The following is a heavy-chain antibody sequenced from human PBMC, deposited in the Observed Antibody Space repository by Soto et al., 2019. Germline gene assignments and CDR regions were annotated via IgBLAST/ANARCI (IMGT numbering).Heavy chain of an antibody. D-gene: IGHD3-9*01. CDR2: INHSGST. V-gene: IGHV4-34*01. J-gene: IGHJ5*02. CDR3: ARVGYYDILTVNWFDP. Sequence: SETLSLTCAVYCGSFSGYYWSWIRQPPGKGLEWIGEINHSGSTNYNPSLKSRVTISVDTSKNQFSLKLSSVTAADTAVYYCARVGYYDILTVNWFDPWGQGTLVTVSS. CDR1: CGSFSGYY.